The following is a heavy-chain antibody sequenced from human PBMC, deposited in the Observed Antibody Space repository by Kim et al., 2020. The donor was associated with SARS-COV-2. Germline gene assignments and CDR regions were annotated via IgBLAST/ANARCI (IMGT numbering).Heavy chain of an antibody. J-gene: IGHJ3*02. CDR1: GGSISSGSYY. CDR3: ARETGTYYYGSGSYYRAPPFDAFDI. V-gene: IGHV4-61*02. Sequence: SETLSLTCTVSGGSISSGSYYWSWIRQPAGKGLEWIGRIYTSGSTNYNPSLKSRVTISVDTSKNQFSLKLSSVTAADTAVYYCARETGTYYYGSGSYYRAPPFDAFDIWGQGTMVTVSS. D-gene: IGHD3-10*01. CDR2: IYTSGST.